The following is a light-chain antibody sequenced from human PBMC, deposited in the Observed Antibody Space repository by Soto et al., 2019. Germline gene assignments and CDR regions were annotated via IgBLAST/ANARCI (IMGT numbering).Light chain of an antibody. CDR3: HQYNSYSPWT. J-gene: IGKJ1*01. CDR2: KAS. CDR1: QSISSW. Sequence: IQMTQYPSTLSASVGERVTITCRDSQSISSWLAWYQQKPGRAPKLLIDKASSLESGVPARFSGSGPGTEYTLTISSLQPDDFATYYCHQYNSYSPWTFGQGTKVDIK. V-gene: IGKV1-5*03.